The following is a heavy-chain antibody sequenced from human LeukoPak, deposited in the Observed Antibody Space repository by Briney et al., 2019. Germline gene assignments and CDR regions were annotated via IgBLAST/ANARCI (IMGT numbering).Heavy chain of an antibody. Sequence: TGGSLRLSCAASGFDFSTYSIDWVRQAPGKGLEWVSYISSSSCNIYHADSVKGRFTISGDNAKNSLHLQMNSLRAEDTAVYYCARVGRSGWTVDYWGQGTLVTVSS. J-gene: IGHJ4*02. V-gene: IGHV3-48*04. CDR3: ARVGRSGWTVDY. CDR1: GFDFSTYS. CDR2: ISSSSCNI. D-gene: IGHD6-19*01.